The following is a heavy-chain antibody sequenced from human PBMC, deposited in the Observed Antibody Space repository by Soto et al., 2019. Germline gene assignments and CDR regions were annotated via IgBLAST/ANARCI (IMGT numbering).Heavy chain of an antibody. V-gene: IGHV3-23*01. J-gene: IGHJ3*01. Sequence: EVQFLESGGGVVRPGGSLRLSCVASGLSFDNYPMTWVRQSPGKGLEWLACITGNGAVTSYTDSVRGRFTISRDNSKNTLYLQMDSLRADDTAVYYCGKDPNGDYFGTFDFWGQGTTVTVSS. D-gene: IGHD4-17*01. CDR1: GLSFDNYP. CDR3: GKDPNGDYFGTFDF. CDR2: ITGNGAVT.